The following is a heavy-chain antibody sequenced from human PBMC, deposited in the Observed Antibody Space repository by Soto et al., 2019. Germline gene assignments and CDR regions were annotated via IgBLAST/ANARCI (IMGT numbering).Heavy chain of an antibody. CDR2: ISAYNGNT. Sequence: QVQLVQSGAEVKKPGASVKVSCTASGYTFTSYGISWVRQAPGQGLEWMGWISAYNGNTNYAQKLQGRVTMTTDTSTSTAYMELRSLRSDDTAVYYCARGTRITIFGVVTDDAFDIWGQGTMVTVSS. J-gene: IGHJ3*02. V-gene: IGHV1-18*04. CDR1: GYTFTSYG. D-gene: IGHD3-3*01. CDR3: ARGTRITIFGVVTDDAFDI.